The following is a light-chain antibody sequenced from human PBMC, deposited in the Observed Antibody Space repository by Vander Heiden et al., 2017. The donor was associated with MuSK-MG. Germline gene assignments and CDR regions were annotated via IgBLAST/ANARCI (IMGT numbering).Light chain of an antibody. CDR3: SSYATSRRYV. CDR1: ITDVGVYGF. Sequence: QPDLTQPAPVSGAPGRPITIPCTGTITDVGVYGFVSWYQQHPGKAPKLMIYDVSIRPSGVSDRFSGSKSDNTASLTISGLQPEDEADYYCSSYATSRRYVFGTGTKVTVL. J-gene: IGLJ1*01. CDR2: DVS. V-gene: IGLV2-14*03.